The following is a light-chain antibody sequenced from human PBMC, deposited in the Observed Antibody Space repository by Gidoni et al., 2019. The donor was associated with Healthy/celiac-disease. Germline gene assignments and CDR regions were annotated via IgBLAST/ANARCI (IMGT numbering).Light chain of an antibody. V-gene: IGLV1-40*01. CDR1: SSNIGAGYD. CDR2: CTS. Sequence: QSVLTQPPSVSGAPGQRVTISCTGSSSNIGAGYDVHWYQQLPGTAPKLLIYCTSNRPSGVPDRFSGSKSGTSASLATTGLQAEDEADYYCQSYDSSLSGLLFGGGTKLTVL. CDR3: QSYDSSLSGLL. J-gene: IGLJ2*01.